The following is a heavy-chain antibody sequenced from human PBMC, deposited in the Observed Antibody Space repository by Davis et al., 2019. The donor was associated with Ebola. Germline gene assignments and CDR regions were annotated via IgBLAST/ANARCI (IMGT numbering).Heavy chain of an antibody. CDR3: ARGKDYVI. J-gene: IGHJ3*02. CDR2: IRSSGDTI. Sequence: GESLKISCAASGFTFSDYYMSWIRQAPGKGLEWVSYIRSSGDTIYYADSVRGRFTISRDNAKNSLSLQMNSLRAEDTAVYYYARGKDYVIWGQGTMVTVSS. V-gene: IGHV3-11*01. CDR1: GFTFSDYY. D-gene: IGHD3-10*02.